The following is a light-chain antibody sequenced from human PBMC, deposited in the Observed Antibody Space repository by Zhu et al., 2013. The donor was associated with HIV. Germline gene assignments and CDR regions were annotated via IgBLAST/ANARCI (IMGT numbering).Light chain of an antibody. CDR2: GTT. J-gene: IGKJ1*01. Sequence: EIVLTQSPDTLSLSPGERATLSCRATQSVSNNYIAWYQQRPGQAPRLLIYGTTTRATDIPDRFSGSGSGTDFTLTISRLEPEDFALYHCQQYGSSPWTFGQGTKVEIK. CDR1: QSVSNNY. V-gene: IGKV3-20*01. CDR3: QQYGSSPWT.